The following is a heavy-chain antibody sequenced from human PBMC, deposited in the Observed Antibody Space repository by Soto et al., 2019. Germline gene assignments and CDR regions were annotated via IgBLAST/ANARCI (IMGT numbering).Heavy chain of an antibody. J-gene: IGHJ4*02. CDR2: ISYDGSKT. CDR3: ATENKNWELLY. V-gene: IGHV3-30-3*01. CDR1: GFTFSGYA. Sequence: QVQLVESGGGVVQPGRSLRLSCAASGFTFSGYAMHWVRQAPGKGLEWVAVISYDGSKTYHADSVKGRFTISRDNSKNTLHLQMHSLRAEDTAVYYCATENKNWELLYGGQGTLVTVSS. D-gene: IGHD1-26*01.